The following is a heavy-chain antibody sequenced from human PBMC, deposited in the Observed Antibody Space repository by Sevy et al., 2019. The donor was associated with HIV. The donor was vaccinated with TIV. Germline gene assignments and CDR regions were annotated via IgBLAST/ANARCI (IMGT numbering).Heavy chain of an antibody. J-gene: IGHJ6*02. CDR2: MNPNSGNT. Sequence: ASVKVSCKASGYTFTSYDINWVRQATGQGLEWMGWMNPNSGNTGYAQKFQGRVTMTRNTSKSTANMGLSSLRSDDTAVYYCALGHHSPILRGLPLGYGSSTSCYGMDVWGQATTLTVSS. D-gene: IGHD2-2*01. V-gene: IGHV1-8*01. CDR1: GYTFTSYD. CDR3: ALGHHSPILRGLPLGYGSSTSCYGMDV.